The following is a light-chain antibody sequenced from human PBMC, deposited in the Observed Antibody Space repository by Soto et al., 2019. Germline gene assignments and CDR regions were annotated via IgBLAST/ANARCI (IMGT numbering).Light chain of an antibody. CDR3: QSYDSSLSRRWV. Sequence: QSVLTQPPSVSGAPGQRVTISYTGSSSNIGAGYPVHWYQQLPGTAPKLLVAGNRPSGVPDRFSVSKSGASASLAITGLQAEDEADYYCQSYDSSLSRRWVFGGGTQVTVL. CDR1: SSNIGAGYP. CDR2: G. J-gene: IGLJ3*02. V-gene: IGLV1-40*01.